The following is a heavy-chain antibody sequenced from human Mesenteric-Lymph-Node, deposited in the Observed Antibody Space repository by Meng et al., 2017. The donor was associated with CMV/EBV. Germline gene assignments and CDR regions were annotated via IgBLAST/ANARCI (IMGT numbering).Heavy chain of an antibody. CDR1: GFTFSSYG. CDR2: IRYDGSNK. Sequence: LSLTCAASGFTFSSYGMHWVRQAPGKGLEWVAFIRYDGSNKYYADSVKGRFTISRDNSKNTLYLQMNSLRAKDTAVYYCARERYYYDWGSPYGMDVWGQGTTVTVSS. CDR3: ARERYYYDWGSPYGMDV. V-gene: IGHV3-30*02. D-gene: IGHD3-10*02. J-gene: IGHJ6*02.